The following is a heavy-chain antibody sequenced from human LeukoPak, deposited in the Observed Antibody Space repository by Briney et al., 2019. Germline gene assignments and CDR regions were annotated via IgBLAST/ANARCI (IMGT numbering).Heavy chain of an antibody. CDR2: IRYDGSNK. V-gene: IGHV3-30*02. CDR1: GFTFSSNG. J-gene: IGHJ4*02. D-gene: IGHD3-9*01. CDR3: AKDHRTQYVLTGYYLIDY. Sequence: GGSLRPSCAASGFTFSSNGMHSVRQAPGKRLEWVAFIRYDGSNKYYADSVKGRFTISRDNSKNTLYLQMNSLRAEDTAVYYCAKDHRTQYVLTGYYLIDYWGEGTLVTVSS.